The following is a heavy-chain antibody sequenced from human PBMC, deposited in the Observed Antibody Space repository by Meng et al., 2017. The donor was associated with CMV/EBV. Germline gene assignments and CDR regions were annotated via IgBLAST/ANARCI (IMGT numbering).Heavy chain of an antibody. Sequence: GSLRLSCTVSSGSISSYYWSWIRQPPGKGLEWIGYIYYSGSTNYNPSLKSRVTISVDTSKNQFSLKLSSVTAADTAVYYCARGGIAAAGTYYYGMDVWGQGTTVTVSS. CDR3: ARGGIAAAGTYYYGMDV. D-gene: IGHD6-13*01. CDR1: SGSISSYY. J-gene: IGHJ6*02. V-gene: IGHV4-59*01. CDR2: IYYSGST.